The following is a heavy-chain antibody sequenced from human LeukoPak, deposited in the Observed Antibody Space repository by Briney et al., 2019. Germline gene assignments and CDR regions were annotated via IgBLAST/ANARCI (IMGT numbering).Heavy chain of an antibody. CDR1: GGSFTGHY. CDR2: INQSGS. V-gene: IGHV4-34*01. CDR3: AGVQWLGAYDV. Sequence: SETLSLTCAVYGGSFTGHYWSWIRQPPGKGLEWIGEINQSGSITLSLKSRVTMSVDRPKNQFSLKLNSVTAADTAVYYCAGVQWLGAYDVWGQGTMVTVSS. D-gene: IGHD6-19*01. J-gene: IGHJ3*01.